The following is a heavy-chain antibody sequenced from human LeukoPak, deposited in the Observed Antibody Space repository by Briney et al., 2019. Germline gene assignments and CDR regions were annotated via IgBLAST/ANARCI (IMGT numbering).Heavy chain of an antibody. CDR1: GGSFSGYY. J-gene: IGHJ4*02. V-gene: IGHV4-34*01. D-gene: IGHD3-16*02. CDR3: ARDVGDDYVWGSYRSDY. Sequence: SETLSLTCAVYGGSFSGYYWSWIRQPPGKGLEWIGEINHSGSTNYNPSLKSRVTISVDTSKNQFSLKLSSVTAADTAVYYCARDVGDDYVWGSYRSDYWGQGTLVTVSS. CDR2: INHSGST.